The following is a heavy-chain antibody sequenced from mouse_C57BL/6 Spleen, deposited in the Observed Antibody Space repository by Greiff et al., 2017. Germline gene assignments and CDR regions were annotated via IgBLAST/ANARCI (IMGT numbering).Heavy chain of an antibody. CDR2: INYDGSST. Sequence: EVMLVESEGGLVQPGSSMKLSCTASGFTFSDYYMAWVRQVPEKGLEWVANINYDGSSTYYLDSLKSRFIIASDNAKNILYLQMSSLKSEDTATYYCARAPGSSTGYFDVWGTGTTVTVSS. CDR1: GFTFSDYY. CDR3: ARAPGSSTGYFDV. J-gene: IGHJ1*03. D-gene: IGHD1-1*01. V-gene: IGHV5-16*01.